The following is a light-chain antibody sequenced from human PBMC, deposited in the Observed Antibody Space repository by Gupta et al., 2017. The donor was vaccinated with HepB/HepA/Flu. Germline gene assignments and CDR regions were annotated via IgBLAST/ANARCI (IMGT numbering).Light chain of an antibody. J-gene: IGLJ2*01. Sequence: QSVLTQPPSVSGTPGQRVTISCSGSSSNVGSSFVYWYQQFPGAPPKLLIYRNDQRPSGVPDRFSGSKSGSSASLAISGLRSEDEANYYCAACDTSRRLVAFGGGTQLTVL. V-gene: IGLV1-47*01. CDR2: RND. CDR1: SSNVGSSF. CDR3: AACDTSRRLVA.